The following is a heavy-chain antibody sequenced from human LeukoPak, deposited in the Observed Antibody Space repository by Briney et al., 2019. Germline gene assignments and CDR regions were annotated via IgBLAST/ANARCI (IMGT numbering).Heavy chain of an antibody. CDR3: AGGYGSYGHFDY. J-gene: IGHJ4*02. Sequence: PGGSLRLSCAASGFTFSSYAMSWVRQAPGKGLEWVSAISGSGGSTYYADTVKGRFTISRDNSKNTLYLQMNSLRAEDTAVYYCAGGYGSYGHFDYWGQGTLVTVSS. D-gene: IGHD5-18*01. CDR1: GFTFSSYA. CDR2: ISGSGGST. V-gene: IGHV3-23*01.